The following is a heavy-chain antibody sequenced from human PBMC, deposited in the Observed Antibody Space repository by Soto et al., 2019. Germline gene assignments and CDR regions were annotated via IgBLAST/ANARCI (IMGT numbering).Heavy chain of an antibody. CDR3: VKSEGRGSYPHDF. J-gene: IGHJ4*02. V-gene: IGHV3-74*01. Sequence: GGSLRLSCVASGLTFSSYWMDWVRQAPGKGLVWVSRIKSDGSNIAYGDSVKGRFSISRDNGKNTVYLQMNSLRGEDTAVYYCVKSEGRGSYPHDFWGQGTRVTVSS. CDR1: GLTFSSYW. CDR2: IKSDGSNI. D-gene: IGHD3-16*01.